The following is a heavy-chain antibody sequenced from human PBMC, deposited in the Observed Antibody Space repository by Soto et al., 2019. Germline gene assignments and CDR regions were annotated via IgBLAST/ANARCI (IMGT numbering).Heavy chain of an antibody. CDR1: GYSFTSYW. J-gene: IGHJ6*02. CDR2: IDPSDSYT. D-gene: IGHD1-7*01. V-gene: IGHV5-10-1*01. CDR3: ARQNWNSPTYYYGMDV. Sequence: PGESLKISCKGSGYSFTSYWISWVRQMPGKGLEWMGRIDPSDSYTNYSPSFQGHVTISADKSVSTAYLQWSSLKASGTAMYYCARQNWNSPTYYYGMDVWGQGTTVTVSS.